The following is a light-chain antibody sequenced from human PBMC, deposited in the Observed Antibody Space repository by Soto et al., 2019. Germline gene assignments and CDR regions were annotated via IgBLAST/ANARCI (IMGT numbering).Light chain of an antibody. J-gene: IGLJ1*01. CDR2: EGS. CDR3: CSYAGTSTYV. Sequence: QSALTQPASVSGSPGQSITISCTGTSSDVGRYNLVSWYQQYPGKAPKLMIYEGSKRPSGVSNRFSGSKSGNTASLTISGLQAEDEADYYCCSYAGTSTYVFGTGTKVTVL. V-gene: IGLV2-23*01. CDR1: SSDVGRYNL.